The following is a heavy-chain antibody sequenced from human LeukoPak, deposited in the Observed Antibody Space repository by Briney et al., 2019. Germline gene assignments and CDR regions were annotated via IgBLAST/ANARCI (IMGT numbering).Heavy chain of an antibody. CDR2: IYYSGST. D-gene: IGHD3-9*01. V-gene: IGHV4-39*01. J-gene: IGHJ6*03. CDR1: GGSFSGYY. Sequence: PSETLSLTCAVYGGSFSGYYWGWIRQPPGKGLEWTGSIYYSGSTYYNPSFKSRITISVDTSKNQFSLKVISVTAADTAVYYCARFLAGTRHFHFYYYMDVWGKGTTVTISS. CDR3: ARFLAGTRHFHFYYYMDV.